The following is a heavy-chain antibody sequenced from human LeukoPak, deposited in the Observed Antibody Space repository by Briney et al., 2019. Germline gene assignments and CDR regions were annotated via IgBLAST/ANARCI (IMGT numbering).Heavy chain of an antibody. CDR2: INPSGGST. D-gene: IGHD5-12*01. Sequence: ASVKVSCKASGYTLTSYYMHWVRQAPGQGLEWMGIINPSGGSTSYAQKFQGRVTMTRGTSTSTVYMELSSLRSEDTAVYYCATGYDLGDWFDPWGQGTLVTVSS. CDR1: GYTLTSYY. J-gene: IGHJ5*02. V-gene: IGHV1-46*01. CDR3: ATGYDLGDWFDP.